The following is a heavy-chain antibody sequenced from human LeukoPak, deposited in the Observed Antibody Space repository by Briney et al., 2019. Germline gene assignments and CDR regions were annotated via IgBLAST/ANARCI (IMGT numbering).Heavy chain of an antibody. CDR1: GFTFSNHG. J-gene: IGHJ4*02. CDR3: AKRIQSAMAMGY. D-gene: IGHD5-18*01. CDR2: ISGSGAST. Sequence: GGTLRLSCAASGFTFSNHGMNWVRQAPGKGLEWVSAISGSGASTYYADSVKGRFTISRDNSKNTMYLQMNSLRAEDTAVYYCAKRIQSAMAMGYWGQGTLVTVSS. V-gene: IGHV3-23*01.